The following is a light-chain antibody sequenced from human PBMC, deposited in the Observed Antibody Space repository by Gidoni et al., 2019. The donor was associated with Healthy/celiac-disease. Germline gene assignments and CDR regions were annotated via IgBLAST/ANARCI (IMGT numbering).Light chain of an antibody. CDR1: QSISSW. Sequence: IQMTQSPSTLSASVGDRVNITCRASQSISSWLGWYQQKPGKAPKRLIYKASSLESGVPSRFSGSGSGTEFTLTISSLQPDDFATYYCQQYNSYPYTFGQGTKLEIK. CDR3: QQYNSYPYT. CDR2: KAS. V-gene: IGKV1-5*03. J-gene: IGKJ2*01.